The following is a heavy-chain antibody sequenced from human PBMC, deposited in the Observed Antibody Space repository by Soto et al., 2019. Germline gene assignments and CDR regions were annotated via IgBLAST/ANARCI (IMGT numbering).Heavy chain of an antibody. D-gene: IGHD3-10*01. V-gene: IGHV3-53*01. CDR2: IYSGGYT. CDR3: GTPAGGGGY. J-gene: IGHJ4*02. Sequence: EVQLVESGGGLIQPGGSLRLSCAVSGFTVSNNYMSWVRQAPGKGLEGVSVIYSGGYTAYGDSVKGRFTISRDNSKNNLDLQMKTRRADDRALFYGGTPAGGGGYWGQGTLVTVSS. CDR1: GFTVSNNY.